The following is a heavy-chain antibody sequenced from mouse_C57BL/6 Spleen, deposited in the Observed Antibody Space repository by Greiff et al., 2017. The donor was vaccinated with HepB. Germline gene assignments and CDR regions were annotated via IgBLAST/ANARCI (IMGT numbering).Heavy chain of an antibody. CDR3: ARGVRSPYYAMDY. CDR2: IDPSDSYT. Sequence: QVQLQQPGAELVMPGASVKLSCKASGYTFTSYWMHWVKQRPGQGLEWIGEIDPSDSYTNYNQKFKGKSTLTVDKSSSTAYMQLSSLTSEDSAVYYCARGVRSPYYAMDYWGQGTSVTVSS. CDR1: GYTFTSYW. V-gene: IGHV1-69*01. J-gene: IGHJ4*01. D-gene: IGHD1-1*01.